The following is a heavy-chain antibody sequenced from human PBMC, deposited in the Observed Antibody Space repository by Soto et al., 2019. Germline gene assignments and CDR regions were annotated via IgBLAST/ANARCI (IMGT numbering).Heavy chain of an antibody. D-gene: IGHD2-21*01. J-gene: IGHJ6*02. V-gene: IGHV4-59*01. CDR3: ARDSTCCGLDV. CDR2: IFYYEKN. Sequence: QVERRESGPGLVKPSETLSLPCNVSGGSMRSYYWTWMRQSPGKGLEWLGNIFYYEKNNLNPSLKSRLSISVDTSKKKFSLMLSSVTAEDTAIYYCARDSTCCGLDVWGQGTTVTVSS. CDR1: GGSMRSYY.